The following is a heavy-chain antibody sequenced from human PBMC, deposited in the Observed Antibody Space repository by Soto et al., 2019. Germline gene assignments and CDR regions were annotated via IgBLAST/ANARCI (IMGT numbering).Heavy chain of an antibody. CDR2: MNPNSVNT. J-gene: IGHJ4*02. D-gene: IGHD6-19*01. V-gene: IGHV1-8*01. CDR1: GYTFTSYD. Sequence: QVQLVQSGAEVQKPGASVKVSCKASGYTFTSYDINWVRQATGQGLELMGWMNPNSVNTGYAQKFQGRVTMTRNTARSTAYMELSSLRSEDTAVYYCARERTVAGNDYWGQGTLVTVSA. CDR3: ARERTVAGNDY.